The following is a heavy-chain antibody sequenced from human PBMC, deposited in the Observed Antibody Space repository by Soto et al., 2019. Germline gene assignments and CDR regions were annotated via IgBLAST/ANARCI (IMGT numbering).Heavy chain of an antibody. D-gene: IGHD4-17*01. CDR1: GYTFSSYG. CDR2: ISGYNGNT. Sequence: ASVNVSCKASGYTFSSYGISWVRQAPGQGLEWMGWISGYNGNTNYAQKVQGRVTMTTDTSTMTAYMELRSLRSDDMAVYYCGREKRSHYFDYWGQGTLVTVSS. V-gene: IGHV1-18*03. CDR3: GREKRSHYFDY. J-gene: IGHJ4*02.